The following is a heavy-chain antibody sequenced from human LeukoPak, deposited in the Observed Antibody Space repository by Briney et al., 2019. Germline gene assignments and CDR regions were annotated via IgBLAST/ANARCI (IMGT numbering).Heavy chain of an antibody. CDR3: AKDERPYYYGSGSHFDY. J-gene: IGHJ4*02. V-gene: IGHV3-30*02. CDR2: IRYDGSNK. D-gene: IGHD3-10*01. CDR1: GFTFSTYG. Sequence: GGSLRLSCAASGFTFSTYGMHWVRQAPGKGLEWVAFIRYDGSNKYYADSVKGRFTISRDSSKNTLYLQMNSLRAEDTAVYYCAKDERPYYYGSGSHFDYWGQGTLVTVSS.